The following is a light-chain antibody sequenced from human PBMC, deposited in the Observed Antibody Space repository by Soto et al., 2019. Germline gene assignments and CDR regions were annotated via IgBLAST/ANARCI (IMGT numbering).Light chain of an antibody. CDR2: DVT. J-gene: IGLJ3*02. V-gene: IGLV2-11*01. CDR3: CSYAGSYTWV. CDR1: PSDVGGYNY. Sequence: QSVLTQPRSVSGSPGQSVTISCTGTPSDVGGYNYVSWYQHHPGEAPKLMISDVTKRPSGVPDRFSGSKSGNTASLTISGLQAEDEADYYCCSYAGSYTWVFGGGTQLTVL.